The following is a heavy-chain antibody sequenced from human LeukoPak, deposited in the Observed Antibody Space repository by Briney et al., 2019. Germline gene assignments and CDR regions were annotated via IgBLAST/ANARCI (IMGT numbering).Heavy chain of an antibody. D-gene: IGHD3-22*01. J-gene: IGHJ4*02. CDR1: GFTFSSYA. CDR3: AKDTRRKRITMIVVAHPLDY. Sequence: GRSLRLSCAASGFTFSSYAMHWVRQAPGKGLEWVAVISYDGSNKYYADSVKGRFTISRDNSKNALYLQMNSLRAEDTAVYYCAKDTRRKRITMIVVAHPLDYWGQGTLVTVSS. CDR2: ISYDGSNK. V-gene: IGHV3-30-3*01.